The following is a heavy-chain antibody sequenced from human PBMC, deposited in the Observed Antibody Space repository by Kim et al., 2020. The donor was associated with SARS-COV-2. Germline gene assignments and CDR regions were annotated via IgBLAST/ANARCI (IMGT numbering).Heavy chain of an antibody. CDR1: GGSISSSSYY. CDR2: IYYSGST. Sequence: SETLSLTCPVSGGSISSSSYYWGWIRQPPGKGLEWIGSIYYSGSTYYNPSLKSRVTISVDTSKNQFSLKLSSVTAADTAVYDCAGWGLLWFGVNRNYYF. CDR3: AGWGLLWFGVNRNYYF. D-gene: IGHD3-10*01. V-gene: IGHV4-39*07. J-gene: IGHJ4*01.